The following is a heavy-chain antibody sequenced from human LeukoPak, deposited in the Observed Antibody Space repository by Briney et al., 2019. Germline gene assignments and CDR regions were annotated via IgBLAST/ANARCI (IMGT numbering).Heavy chain of an antibody. CDR3: ARDGYYYDSSGYHIY. CDR2: ISSYKDNT. Sequence: ASVKVSCKASGYTFTNYGISWVRQAPGQGLERMGRISSYKDNTHYAQKLQGRVTMTTDTSTSTAYMELRSLRSDDTAVYYCARDGYYYDSSGYHIYWGQGTLVTVSS. CDR1: GYTFTNYG. D-gene: IGHD3-22*01. V-gene: IGHV1-18*01. J-gene: IGHJ4*02.